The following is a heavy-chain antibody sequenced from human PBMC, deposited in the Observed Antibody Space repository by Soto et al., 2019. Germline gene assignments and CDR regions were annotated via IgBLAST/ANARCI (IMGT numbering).Heavy chain of an antibody. D-gene: IGHD6-19*01. CDR2: ISAYNGNT. Sequence: ASVKVSCKAAGYTFTSYGISWVRQAPGQGLEWMGWISAYNGNTNYAQKLQGRVTMTTDTSTSTAYMELRSLRSDDTAVYYCARRGLGKGWLVQHYPHPGMDVWG. CDR3: ARRGLGKGWLVQHYPHPGMDV. V-gene: IGHV1-18*04. CDR1: GYTFTSYG. J-gene: IGHJ6*02.